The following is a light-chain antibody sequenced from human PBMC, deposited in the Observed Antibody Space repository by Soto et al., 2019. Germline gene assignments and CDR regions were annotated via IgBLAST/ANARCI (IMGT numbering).Light chain of an antibody. CDR2: SAS. V-gene: IGKV3-15*01. Sequence: EIVMTQSPAALSVSPGGRVTLSCRASQSVTNTLAWYQQKPGQAPRLLIYSASTRPIGIPVRFSGSGSGTEFTLTITSLQSEDSAIYYCQQYHNWPRTLGQGTKVDIK. CDR1: QSVTNT. J-gene: IGKJ1*01. CDR3: QQYHNWPRT.